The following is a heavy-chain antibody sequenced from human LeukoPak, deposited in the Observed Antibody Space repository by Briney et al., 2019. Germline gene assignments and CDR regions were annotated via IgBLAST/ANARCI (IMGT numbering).Heavy chain of an antibody. V-gene: IGHV4-34*01. CDR2: INHSGST. J-gene: IGHJ4*02. CDR3: ARGLRPARFDY. Sequence: PSETLSLTCAVYGGSFSGYYWSWIRQPPGKGLEWIGEINHSGSTNYNPSLKSRVTISVDTSKNQFSLKLSSVTAADTAVYYCARGLRPARFDYWGQGTLVTVSS. D-gene: IGHD6-6*01. CDR1: GGSFSGYY.